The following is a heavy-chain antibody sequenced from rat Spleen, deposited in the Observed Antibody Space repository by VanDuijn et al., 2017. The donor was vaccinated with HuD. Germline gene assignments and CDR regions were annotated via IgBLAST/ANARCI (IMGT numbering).Heavy chain of an antibody. V-gene: IGHV5-58*01. Sequence: EVQLVETGGGLVQPGRSLKLSCVASGFTFSNYWMYWVRQAPGKGLEWVSSISSDGFNTYYPDSVKGRFTISRDNAKSTLYLQMDSLRSEDTATYYCTTGPGDFDYWGQGVMVTVSS. D-gene: IGHD1-4*01. CDR1: GFTFSNYW. J-gene: IGHJ2*01. CDR2: ISSDGFNT. CDR3: TTGPGDFDY.